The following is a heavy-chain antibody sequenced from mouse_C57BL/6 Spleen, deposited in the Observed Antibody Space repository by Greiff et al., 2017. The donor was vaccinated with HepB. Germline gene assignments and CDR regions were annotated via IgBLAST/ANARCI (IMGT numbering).Heavy chain of an antibody. CDR2: IRSKSNNYAT. V-gene: IGHV10-1*01. CDR3: GSSYFAY. D-gene: IGHD1-1*01. J-gene: IGHJ3*01. Sequence: EVQRVESGGGLVQPKGSLKLSCAASGFSFNTYAMNWVRQAPGKGLEWVARIRSKSNNYATYYADSVKDRFTISRDDSESMLYLQMNNLKAEDTAMYYCGSSYFAYWGQGTLVTVSA. CDR1: GFSFNTYA.